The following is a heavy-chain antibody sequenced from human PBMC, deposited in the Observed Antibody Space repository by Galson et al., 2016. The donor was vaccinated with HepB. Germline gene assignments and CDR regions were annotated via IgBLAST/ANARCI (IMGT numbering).Heavy chain of an antibody. V-gene: IGHV5-10-1*01. CDR2: IDTSDSMT. D-gene: IGHD4-11*01. Sequence: QSGAEVKQPGESLRISCKGSGYTFTSYWINWVRQTPGKGLEWMGRIDTSDSMTTYNPSFRGHVSISVDQSINAAYLQWNSLKASDTDMYYCARLASTSLSPHSLDVWGQGTTVTVSS. J-gene: IGHJ6*02. CDR3: ARLASTSLSPHSLDV. CDR1: GYTFTSYW.